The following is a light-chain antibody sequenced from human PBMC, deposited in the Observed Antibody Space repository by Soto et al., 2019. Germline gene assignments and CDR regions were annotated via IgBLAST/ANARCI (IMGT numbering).Light chain of an antibody. CDR3: QQYNNWPPIT. CDR1: QSVNTK. CDR2: GAS. J-gene: IGKJ5*01. V-gene: IGKV3-15*01. Sequence: EIVMTQSPGTLSVSPGERVTLSCRASQSVNTKLAWYQQQVGQAPRLLIYGASTRATGISARFSGSGSGTEFTLTISSLQSEDFAVYYCQQYNNWPPITFGQGTRLDIK.